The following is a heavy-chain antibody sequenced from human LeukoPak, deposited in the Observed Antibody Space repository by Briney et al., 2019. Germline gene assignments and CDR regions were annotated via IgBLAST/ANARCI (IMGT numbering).Heavy chain of an antibody. J-gene: IGHJ4*02. CDR3: ARAPTMVTTLFDY. Sequence: ASVKVSCKASGYTFTRYDINWVRQATGQGLEWMGWMNPKSGNTGHAQKFQGRVTITRDTSISTVYMELSSLRSEDTAVYFCARAPTMVTTLFDYWGQGTLVTVSS. V-gene: IGHV1-8*03. D-gene: IGHD4-17*01. CDR2: MNPKSGNT. CDR1: GYTFTRYD.